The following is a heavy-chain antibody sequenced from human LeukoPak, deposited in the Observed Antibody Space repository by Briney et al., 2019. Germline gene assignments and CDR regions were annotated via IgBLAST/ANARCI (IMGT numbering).Heavy chain of an antibody. CDR3: AKGWNTVDY. CDR2: ISYDGSNK. Sequence: GGSLRLSCAASGFTFSNFGMHWVRQAPCKGLEWVAVISYDGSNKHYADSVQGRFSISRDNYKNTLYLQMNSLRVEDTAVYYCAKGWNTVDYWGQGTLVTVSS. V-gene: IGHV3-30*18. D-gene: IGHD4-17*01. J-gene: IGHJ4*02. CDR1: GFTFSNFG.